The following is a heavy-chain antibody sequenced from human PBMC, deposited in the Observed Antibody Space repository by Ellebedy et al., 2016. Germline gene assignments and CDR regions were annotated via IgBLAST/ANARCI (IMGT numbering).Heavy chain of an antibody. CDR1: GYTFTSYG. D-gene: IGHD4-17*01. J-gene: IGHJ6*02. V-gene: IGHV1-18*01. Sequence: ASVKVSCXASGYTFTSYGISWVRQAPGQGLEWMGWISAYNGNTNYAQKLQGRVTMTTDTSTSTAYMELRSLRSDDTAVYYCAKGNQFMTTVTTGFYYGMDVWGQGTTVTVSS. CDR2: ISAYNGNT. CDR3: AKGNQFMTTVTTGFYYGMDV.